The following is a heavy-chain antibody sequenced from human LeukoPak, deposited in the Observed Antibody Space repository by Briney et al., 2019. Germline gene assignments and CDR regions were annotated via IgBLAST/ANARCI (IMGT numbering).Heavy chain of an antibody. J-gene: IGHJ4*02. CDR2: ISNDGSNN. CDR1: GFTFSSYG. D-gene: IGHD6-13*01. V-gene: IGHV3-30*19. Sequence: GGSLRLSCAASGFTFSSYGMHWVRQAPGKGLEWVAVISNDGSNNYYADSVRGRFTISRDNSKNTLYLQMNSLRADDTAVYYCARSFSSNWYNPSDHWAQGTLVTVSS. CDR3: ARSFSSNWYNPSDH.